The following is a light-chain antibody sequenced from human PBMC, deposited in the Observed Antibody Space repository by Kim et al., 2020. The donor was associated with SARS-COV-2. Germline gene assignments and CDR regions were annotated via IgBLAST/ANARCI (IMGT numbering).Light chain of an antibody. V-gene: IGKV1-9*01. J-gene: IGKJ4*01. CDR2: FTS. CDR1: QGIGTN. CDR3: QQINTYPST. Sequence: ASVGDRVTITCRASQGIGTNLAWYQQKPGKAPNLLIYFTSTLQSGVPSRFSGSGSGTEFTLTISTLQPEDFATYYCQQINTYPSTFGGGTKVDIK.